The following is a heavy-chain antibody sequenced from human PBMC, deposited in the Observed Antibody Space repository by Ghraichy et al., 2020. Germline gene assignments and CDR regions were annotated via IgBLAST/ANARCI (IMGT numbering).Heavy chain of an antibody. CDR2: IIPIFGTA. Sequence: SVKVSCKASGGTFSSYAISWVRQAPGQGLEWMGGIIPIFGTANYAQKFQGRVTITADESTSTAYMELSSLRSEDTAVYYCARTSGWELTKFDYWGQGTLVTVSS. CDR3: ARTSGWELTKFDY. V-gene: IGHV1-69*13. J-gene: IGHJ4*02. D-gene: IGHD1-26*01. CDR1: GGTFSSYA.